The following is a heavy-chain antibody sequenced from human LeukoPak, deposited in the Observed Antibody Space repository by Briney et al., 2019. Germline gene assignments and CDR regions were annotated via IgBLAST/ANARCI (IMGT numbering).Heavy chain of an antibody. V-gene: IGHV4-59*01. Sequence: SETLSLTCTVSGGSISPYYWSWIRQPPGKGLEWLGYIYYSGNTQYKPSLKSRVAMSVDTSKKQFSLRLSSVTAADTAVYYCARSTGSTMFIDYWGQGTLVTVSS. CDR1: GGSISPYY. CDR3: ARSTGSTMFIDY. CDR2: IYYSGNT. J-gene: IGHJ4*02. D-gene: IGHD3-10*02.